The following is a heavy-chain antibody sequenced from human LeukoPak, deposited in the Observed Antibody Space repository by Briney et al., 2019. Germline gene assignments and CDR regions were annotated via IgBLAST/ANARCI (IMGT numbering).Heavy chain of an antibody. CDR2: IYYSGST. V-gene: IGHV4-59*01. D-gene: IGHD3-22*01. CDR3: ARANGETFYDSSGYYDY. J-gene: IGHJ4*02. Sequence: SETLSLTCTVSGGSISSYYWSWIRQPPGKGLEWIGYIYYSGSTNYNPSLKSRVTISVDTSKNQFSLKLSSVTAADTAVYYCARANGETFYDSSGYYDYWGQGTLATVSS. CDR1: GGSISSYY.